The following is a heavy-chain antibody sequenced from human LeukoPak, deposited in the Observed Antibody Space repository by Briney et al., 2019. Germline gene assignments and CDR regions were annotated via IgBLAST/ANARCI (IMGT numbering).Heavy chain of an antibody. CDR2: TYYTSKWIT. D-gene: IGHD6-13*01. CDR3: ARGYWAYGMDV. V-gene: IGHV6-1*01. Sequence: SQTLSLTCAISGDSVSSTTTAWNWNRQSPSRGLEWLGRTYYTSKWITDYAVSVKGRITVNPNTSNNQFSLQLNSVTPEDTAVYYCARGYWAYGMDVWGPGTTVTVSS. J-gene: IGHJ6*02. CDR1: GDSVSSTTTA.